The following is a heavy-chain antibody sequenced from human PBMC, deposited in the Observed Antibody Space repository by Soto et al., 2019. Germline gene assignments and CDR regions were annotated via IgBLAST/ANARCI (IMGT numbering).Heavy chain of an antibody. CDR2: IYHSGST. V-gene: IGHV4-4*02. CDR1: GGSLSSWNW. CDR3: ARASDSSGYAHG. Sequence: ASETLCLTSAVSGGSLSSWNWWSWVRQPPGKGLEWIGEIYHSGSTNYKPSFKSRVTISVDKSKNQFSLKLSSVTAADTAVYDCARASDSSGYAHGWGQGTLATVSS. J-gene: IGHJ4*02. D-gene: IGHD3-22*01.